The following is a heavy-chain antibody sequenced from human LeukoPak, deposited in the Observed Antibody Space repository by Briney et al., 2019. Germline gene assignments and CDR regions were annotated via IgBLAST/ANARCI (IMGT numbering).Heavy chain of an antibody. J-gene: IGHJ4*01. CDR3: ARDLGFCRGDKCGSRTTISSYDY. D-gene: IGHD2-15*01. CDR2: LNPKNGAT. CDR1: GYTFIDYY. V-gene: IGHV1-2*02. Sequence: ASVKVSCKTSGYTFIDYYVHWVRQAPGQGLEWMGWLNPKNGATDFAQKFQGRVTLTRDTSTRTTYMELSSLRSDDTAVYYCARDLGFCRGDKCGSRTTISSYDYWGQGTRVTVSS.